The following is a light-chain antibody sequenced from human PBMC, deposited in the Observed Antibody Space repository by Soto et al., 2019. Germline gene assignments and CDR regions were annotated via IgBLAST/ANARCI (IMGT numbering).Light chain of an antibody. Sequence: EIVMTQSPATLSVSPGERATLSCRASQSVSSSLAWYQQKPGQAPRLLIYGASTRATGIPARFSGSGSGTEFTLTISSPQSEDFAVYYCQQYNNWPRTFGQGTKVDIK. CDR3: QQYNNWPRT. CDR1: QSVSSS. J-gene: IGKJ1*01. V-gene: IGKV3-15*01. CDR2: GAS.